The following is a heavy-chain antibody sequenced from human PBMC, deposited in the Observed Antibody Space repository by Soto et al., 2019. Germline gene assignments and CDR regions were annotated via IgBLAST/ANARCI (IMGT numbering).Heavy chain of an antibody. D-gene: IGHD3-10*01. CDR2: ISYDGSNK. J-gene: IGHJ4*02. CDR1: GFTFSSYG. V-gene: IGHV3-30*18. Sequence: GGSLRLSCAASGFTFSSYGMHWVRQAPGKGLEWVAVISYDGSNKYYADSVKGRFTISRDNSKNTLYLQMNSLRAEDTAVYYCAKDQEGYYGSGSYYNIVGSYFDYWGQGTLVTVSS. CDR3: AKDQEGYYGSGSYYNIVGSYFDY.